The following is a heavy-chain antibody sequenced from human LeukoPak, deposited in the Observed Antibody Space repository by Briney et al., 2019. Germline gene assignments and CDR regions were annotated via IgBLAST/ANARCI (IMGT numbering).Heavy chain of an antibody. V-gene: IGHV3-23*01. J-gene: IGHJ4*02. CDR1: GFTFSSYA. CDR2: ISGRGGGT. Sequence: GGSLRLSCAASGFTFSSYAMSWVRQAPGKGLEWVSAISGRGGGTYYADSVKGRFTISRDNANNMVYLQLNSLRAEDTAVYYCTRTRAYYFDYWGPGILVAVSS. CDR3: TRTRAYYFDY.